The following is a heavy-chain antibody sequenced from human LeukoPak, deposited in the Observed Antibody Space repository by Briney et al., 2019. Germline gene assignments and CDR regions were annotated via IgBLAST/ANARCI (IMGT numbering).Heavy chain of an antibody. CDR1: GGSISSSSYY. V-gene: IGHV3-23*01. Sequence: PSETLSLTCTVSGGSISSSSYYWGWIRQAPGKGLEWVSSIEYSETSTHYADAVKGRFTISRDNSKNTLYLQLNSLSDEDTAVYFCARNSGWYGISWGQGTLVTVSS. CDR3: ARNSGWYGIS. CDR2: IEYSETST. D-gene: IGHD6-19*01. J-gene: IGHJ4*02.